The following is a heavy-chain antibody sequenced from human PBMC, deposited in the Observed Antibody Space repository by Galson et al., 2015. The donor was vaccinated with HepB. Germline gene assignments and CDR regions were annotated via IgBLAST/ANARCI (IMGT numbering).Heavy chain of an antibody. CDR1: GFRFTKYT. CDR3: AKVAILGATPHYCDF. D-gene: IGHD3-16*01. Sequence: SLRLSCAASGFRFTKYTMAWVRQVPGKGLEWVSAVTGGGEITYFADSVRGRFSISKDISQNTVHLQMNRLRVEDTAIYHCAKVAILGATPHYCDFLGWGTLVTVSS. CDR2: VTGGGEIT. V-gene: IGHV3-23*01. J-gene: IGHJ4*02.